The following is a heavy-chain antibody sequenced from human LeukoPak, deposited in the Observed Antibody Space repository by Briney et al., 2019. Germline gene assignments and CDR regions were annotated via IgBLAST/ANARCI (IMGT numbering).Heavy chain of an antibody. V-gene: IGHV1-8*01. D-gene: IGHD1-7*01. CDR2: VNPKRGHT. CDR1: GDTFSTYD. J-gene: IGHJ5*02. CDR3: ARGVVGGTTVGA. Sequence: ASVKVPCKASGDTFSTYDVNWVRQATGQGLEWMGWVNPKRGHTAYAQKFQGRVTMTSDTSTAFLELSSLRFEDTAVYFCARGVVGGTTVGAWGQGTLVTVSS.